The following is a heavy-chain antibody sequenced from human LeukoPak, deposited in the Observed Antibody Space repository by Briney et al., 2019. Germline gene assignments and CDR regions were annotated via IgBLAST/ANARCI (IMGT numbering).Heavy chain of an antibody. CDR2: IIPIFGTA. CDR1: GGTFSSYA. V-gene: IGHV1-69*13. Sequence: SVKVSCKASGGTFSSYAISWVRQAPGQGLEWMGGIIPIFGTANYAQKFQGRVTITADESTSTAYMELSSLRSEDTAVYYCARWAYDYSNYTPSYGMGVWGQGTTVTVSS. D-gene: IGHD4-11*01. J-gene: IGHJ6*02. CDR3: ARWAYDYSNYTPSYGMGV.